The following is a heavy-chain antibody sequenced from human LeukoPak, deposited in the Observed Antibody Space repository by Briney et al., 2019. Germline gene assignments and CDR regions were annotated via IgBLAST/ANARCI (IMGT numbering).Heavy chain of an antibody. CDR2: ISAYNGNT. J-gene: IGHJ4*02. V-gene: IGHV1-18*01. Sequence: ASVKVSCKASGYTFTIYSITWVRQGPGHGLEWVGWISAYNGNTNYAHKFQGRVTMTTETSTNTDYMELRSLRSDDTAVYYCARDLIEEGYFVYWGQGTLVTVSS. CDR3: ARDLIEEGYFVY. CDR1: GYTFTIYS.